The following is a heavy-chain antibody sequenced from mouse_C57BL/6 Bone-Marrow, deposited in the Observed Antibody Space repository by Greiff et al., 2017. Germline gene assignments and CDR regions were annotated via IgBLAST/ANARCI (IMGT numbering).Heavy chain of an antibody. CDR2: INPNNGGT. CDR1: GYTFTDYY. V-gene: IGHV1-26*01. Sequence: EVQLQQSGPELVKPGASVKISCTASGYTFTDYYMNWVKQSHGKSLEWIGDINPNNGGTSYNQKFKGKATLTVDKSSSTAYLELRSLTSEDSAVYYCARGLLLDYWGRGTTLTVSS. J-gene: IGHJ2*01. D-gene: IGHD2-3*01. CDR3: ARGLLLDY.